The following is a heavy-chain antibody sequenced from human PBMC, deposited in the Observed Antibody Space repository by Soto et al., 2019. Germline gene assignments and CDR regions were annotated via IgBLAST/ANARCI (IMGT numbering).Heavy chain of an antibody. V-gene: IGHV4-59*08. CDR2: IYYSGST. Sequence: PSETLSLTCTVSGGSISSYYWSWIRQPPGKGLEWIGYIYYSGSTNYNPSLKSRVTISVDTSKNQFSLKLSSVTAADTAVYYCARGGEDYYDSSGYNWFDPWGQGTLVTVSS. J-gene: IGHJ5*02. CDR3: ARGGEDYYDSSGYNWFDP. D-gene: IGHD3-22*01. CDR1: GGSISSYY.